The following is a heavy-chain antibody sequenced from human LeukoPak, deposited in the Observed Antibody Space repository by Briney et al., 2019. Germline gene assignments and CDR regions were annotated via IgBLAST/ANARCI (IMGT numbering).Heavy chain of an antibody. CDR1: GYSISSGYY. Sequence: SETLSLTCAVSGYSISSGYYWGGTRQPPGKGLDWIGSIYQSGRTFYNPPLRSLVTISVNTPKNQFSLKLRSVTAENRAVYYFARHGVAARVFSWFEPWGQGPLVTVPS. J-gene: IGHJ5*02. CDR2: IYQSGRT. V-gene: IGHV4-38-2*01. D-gene: IGHD6-6*01. CDR3: ARHGVAARVFSWFEP.